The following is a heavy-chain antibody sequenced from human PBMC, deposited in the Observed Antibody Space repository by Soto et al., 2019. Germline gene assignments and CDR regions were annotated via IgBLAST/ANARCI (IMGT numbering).Heavy chain of an antibody. V-gene: IGHV3-73*02. J-gene: IGHJ6*02. CDR2: IRSKPDNDAT. D-gene: IGHD4-17*01. Sequence: EVQLVESGGGLVQPGGSLRLSCAASGFTFSGSALHWVRQASGKGLEWVGRIRSKPDNDATAYAASVKGRFTISRDDSKNTAYLQMNSLKTEDTAVYYCTRLNSETSVTTSYDYYGMDVWGQGTTVTVSS. CDR1: GFTFSGSA. CDR3: TRLNSETSVTTSYDYYGMDV.